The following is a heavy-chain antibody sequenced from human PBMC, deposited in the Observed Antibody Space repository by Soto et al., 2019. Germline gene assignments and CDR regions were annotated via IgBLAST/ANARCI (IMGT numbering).Heavy chain of an antibody. CDR3: ARSGGSGWTFDY. CDR1: GDSIRSYY. CDR2: MYYSWQT. D-gene: IGHD1-26*01. J-gene: IGHJ4*02. V-gene: IGHV4-59*01. Sequence: QVQMQESGPGLVKPSETLSLTCTVSGDSIRSYYWSWIQQPPGKGLEWIGYMYYSWQTKYNPSLKSRVTITVYTSKNQFSLRLSSVTAADTAVYHCARSGGSGWTFDYWGQGALVTVTS.